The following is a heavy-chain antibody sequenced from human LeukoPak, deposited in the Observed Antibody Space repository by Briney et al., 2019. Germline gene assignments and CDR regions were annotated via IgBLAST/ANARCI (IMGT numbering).Heavy chain of an antibody. V-gene: IGHV3-30-3*01. CDR2: ISYDGSNK. J-gene: IGHJ4*02. D-gene: IGHD4-23*01. CDR1: GFTFSSYA. Sequence: GGSLRLSCAASGFTFSSYAMHWVRQAPGKGLEWVAVISYDGSNKYYADSVKGRFTISRDNSKNTLYLQMNSLRAEDTAVYYCARMARDYGGNLYYFDYWGQGTLVTVSS. CDR3: ARMARDYGGNLYYFDY.